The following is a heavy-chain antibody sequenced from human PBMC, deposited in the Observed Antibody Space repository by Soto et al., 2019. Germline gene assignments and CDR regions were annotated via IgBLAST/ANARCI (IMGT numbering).Heavy chain of an antibody. V-gene: IGHV4-34*01. J-gene: IGHJ5*01. CDR2: INHTGGT. D-gene: IGHD2-21*01. CDR1: GGSVNGYY. Sequence: PSDTLSLTCAVYGGSVNGYYWNWIRQPPGKGLEWIGEINHTGGTHYNPSLKSRVTISVDTAHNQVSLRMRSLTAADTAVYYCGRVVEGATRHTDPDSWGQGILVTVSS. CDR3: GRVVEGATRHTDPDS.